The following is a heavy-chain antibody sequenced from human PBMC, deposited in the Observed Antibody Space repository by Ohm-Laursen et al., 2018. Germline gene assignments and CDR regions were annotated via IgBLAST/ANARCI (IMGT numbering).Heavy chain of an antibody. CDR2: ISYSDDDT. D-gene: IGHD6-13*01. CDR3: ARDYIGAAGGGYYYYGMDV. Sequence: SLRLSCAASGFTFSSYSMNWVRQAPGKGLEWVSLISYSDDDTYYTDSVKGRFTISRDNAKNSLYLQMNSLRAEDTAVYYCARDYIGAAGGGYYYYGMDVWGQGTTVTVSS. CDR1: GFTFSSYS. J-gene: IGHJ6*02. V-gene: IGHV3-21*01.